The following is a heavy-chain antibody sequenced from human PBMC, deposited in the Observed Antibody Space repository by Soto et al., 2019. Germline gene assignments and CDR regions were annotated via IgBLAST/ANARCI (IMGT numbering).Heavy chain of an antibody. CDR3: AAPQGEEGWLDP. D-gene: IGHD3-16*01. Sequence: ASVKVSCKASGYTFTSYGISWVRQAPGQGLEWMGWISAYNGNTNYAQKLQGRVTMTTETSTSTAYMELRSLRSDDTAVYYCAAPQGEEGWLDPWGQGTMVTVYS. J-gene: IGHJ5*02. CDR1: GYTFTSYG. CDR2: ISAYNGNT. V-gene: IGHV1-18*01.